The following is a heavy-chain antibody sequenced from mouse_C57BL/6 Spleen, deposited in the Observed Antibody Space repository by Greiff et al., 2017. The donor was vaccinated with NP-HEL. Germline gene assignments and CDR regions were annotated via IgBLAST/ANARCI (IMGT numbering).Heavy chain of an antibody. CDR3: ARMITTEGWFAY. J-gene: IGHJ3*01. CDR1: GYTFTSYG. V-gene: IGHV1-81*01. Sequence: VQVVESGAELARPGASVKLSCKASGYTFTSYGISWVKQRTGQGLEWIGEIYPRSGNTYYNEKFKGKATLTADKSSSTAYMELRSLTSEDSAVYFCARMITTEGWFAYWGQGTLVTVSA. D-gene: IGHD2-4*01. CDR2: IYPRSGNT.